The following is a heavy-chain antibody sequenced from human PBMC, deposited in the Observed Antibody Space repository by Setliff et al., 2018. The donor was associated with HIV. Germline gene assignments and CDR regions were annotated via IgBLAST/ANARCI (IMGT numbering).Heavy chain of an antibody. V-gene: IGHV7-4-1*02. CDR2: MNTKTGKP. Sequence: ASVKVSCKTSGYTFTDTGINWVRQAPGQGLEWMGWMNTKTGKPTYAHDFSGRFVFSMDTSVTTAYLQISRLQTDDTAVYYCARRGDSFGSGGYFYWGPGSLVTVSS. D-gene: IGHD3-22*01. J-gene: IGHJ4*02. CDR1: GYTFTDTG. CDR3: ARRGDSFGSGGYFY.